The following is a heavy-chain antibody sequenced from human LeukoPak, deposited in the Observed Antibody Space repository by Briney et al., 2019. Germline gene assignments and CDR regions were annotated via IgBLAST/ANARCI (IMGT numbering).Heavy chain of an antibody. CDR1: GFTFSTYN. D-gene: IGHD4-23*01. J-gene: IGHJ4*02. CDR3: ARDSYAVVTPRSFDY. CDR2: ISGSGSAI. V-gene: IGHV3-48*01. Sequence: GGSLRLSCAASGFTFSTYNMNWVRQAPGKGLEWVSYISGSGSAIYYADSVKGRFTISRDNAKNSLYLQMNSLRAEDTAVYYCARDSYAVVTPRSFDYWGQGTLVTVSS.